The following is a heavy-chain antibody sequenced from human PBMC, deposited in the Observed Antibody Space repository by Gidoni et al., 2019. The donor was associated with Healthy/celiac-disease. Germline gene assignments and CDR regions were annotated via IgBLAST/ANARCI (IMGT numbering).Heavy chain of an antibody. CDR1: GVSIRSGSYY. D-gene: IGHD5-18*01. CDR2: TYTSGST. J-gene: IGHJ4*02. Sequence: QVQLQESGPGLVQPSQTLSLTCTVSGVSIRSGSYYWSWIRQPAGKGLEWIGRTYTSGSTNYKPSLKSRVTISVDTSKNQFSLKLSSGTAADTAVYYCARGRRGYSYGAFDYWGQGTLVTVSS. CDR3: ARGRRGYSYGAFDY. V-gene: IGHV4-61*02.